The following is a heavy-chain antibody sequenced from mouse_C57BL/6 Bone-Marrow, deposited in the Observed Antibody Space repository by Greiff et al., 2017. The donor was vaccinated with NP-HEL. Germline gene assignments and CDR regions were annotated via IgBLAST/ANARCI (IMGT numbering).Heavy chain of an antibody. CDR1: GFTFSDYY. CDR3: ARDQGYFDY. J-gene: IGHJ2*01. CDR2: INYDGSST. Sequence: EVQRVESEGGLVQPGSSMKLSCTASGFTFSDYYMAWVRQVPEKGLEWVANINYDGSSTYYLDSLKSRFIISRDNAKNILYLQMSSLKSEDTATYYCARDQGYFDYWGQGTTLTVAS. V-gene: IGHV5-16*01.